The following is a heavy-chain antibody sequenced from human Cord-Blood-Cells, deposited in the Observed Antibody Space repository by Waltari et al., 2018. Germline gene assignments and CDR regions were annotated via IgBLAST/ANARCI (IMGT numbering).Heavy chain of an antibody. Sequence: QVQLVQSGAEVKKPGASVKVSCKASGYTFTSYAMHWVRQAPGQRLEWMGWINAGNGNTKYSQKFQGRVTITRDTSASTAYMELSSLGSEDTAVYYCARGGNGGNSNWYFDLWGRGTLVTVSS. V-gene: IGHV1-3*01. D-gene: IGHD2-21*02. CDR2: INAGNGNT. CDR1: GYTFTSYA. CDR3: ARGGNGGNSNWYFDL. J-gene: IGHJ2*01.